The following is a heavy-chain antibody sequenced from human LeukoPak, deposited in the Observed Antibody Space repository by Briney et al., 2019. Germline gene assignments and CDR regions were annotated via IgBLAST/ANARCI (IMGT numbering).Heavy chain of an antibody. CDR2: INPNSGGT. V-gene: IGHV1-2*06. CDR1: GYTFTGYY. J-gene: IGHJ4*02. Sequence: ASVKVSCKASGYTFTGYYIHWVRQAPGQGLEWMGRINPNSGGTNYAQKFQGRVTMTRDTSISTAYMELSRLRSDDTAVYYCAREVRSSWYYFDYWGQGTLVTVSS. D-gene: IGHD6-13*01. CDR3: AREVRSSWYYFDY.